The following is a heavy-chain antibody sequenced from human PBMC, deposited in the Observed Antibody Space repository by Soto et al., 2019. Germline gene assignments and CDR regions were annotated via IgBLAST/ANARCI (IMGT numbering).Heavy chain of an antibody. Sequence: PGGSLRLSCQASGFTFGSYAMSWVCQAPGKGMEWVALVQSNHVTYYADSVRGRFSVARDDSKNTVSLQMDSLRVEDTALYYCAKWLRGGSYYCDFWGQGAKVTVSS. J-gene: IGHJ4*02. CDR1: GFTFGSYA. CDR3: AKWLRGGSYYCDF. D-gene: IGHD1-26*01. CDR2: VQSNHVT. V-gene: IGHV3-23*03.